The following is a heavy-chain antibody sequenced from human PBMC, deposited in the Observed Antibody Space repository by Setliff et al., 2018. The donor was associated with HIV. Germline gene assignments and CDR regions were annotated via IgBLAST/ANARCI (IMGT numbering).Heavy chain of an antibody. Sequence: KPSETLSLTCTVSGGSISSYYWSWIRQPAGKGLEWIGRIYTSGSTNYNPSLKSRVTMSVDTSKNQFSLKLSSVTAADTAVYYCASDEEVVVTAIRDYYYYYMDVWGKGTTVTVSS. D-gene: IGHD2-21*02. J-gene: IGHJ6*03. CDR3: ASDEEVVVTAIRDYYYYYMDV. CDR2: IYTSGST. CDR1: GGSISSYY. V-gene: IGHV4-4*07.